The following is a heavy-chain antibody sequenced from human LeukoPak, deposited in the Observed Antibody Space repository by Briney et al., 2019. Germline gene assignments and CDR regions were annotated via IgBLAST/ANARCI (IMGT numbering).Heavy chain of an antibody. Sequence: GGSLRLSCAASGFTFSSPWMHWVRQVPGEGLVWVSHINSDGTKSTYSDSVKGRFTISRDTAENTVYLQMNSLRAGDTAVYYWASTFRITGTTYYYWGQGTLVTVSS. CDR3: ASTFRITGTTYYY. CDR2: INSDGTKS. V-gene: IGHV3-74*01. CDR1: GFTFSSPW. D-gene: IGHD1-20*01. J-gene: IGHJ4*02.